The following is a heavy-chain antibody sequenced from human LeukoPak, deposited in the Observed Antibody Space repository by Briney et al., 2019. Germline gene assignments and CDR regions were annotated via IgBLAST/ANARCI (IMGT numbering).Heavy chain of an antibody. CDR1: GFAFSSYS. V-gene: IGHV3-21*01. Sequence: GRSLRLSCAASGFAFSSYSMNWVRQAPGKGLGWGSSISSSSSYIYYADSVKGRFTISRDNAKNSLYLQMNSLRAEDTAVYYCARHPSGYCSGGSCYLRIDYWGQGTLVSVSS. CDR3: ARHPSGYCSGGSCYLRIDY. J-gene: IGHJ4*02. CDR2: ISSSSSYI. D-gene: IGHD2-15*01.